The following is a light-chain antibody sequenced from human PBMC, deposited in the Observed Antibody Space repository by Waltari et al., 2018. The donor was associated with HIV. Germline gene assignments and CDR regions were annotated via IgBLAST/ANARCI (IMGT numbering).Light chain of an antibody. Sequence: FLFLQPHSVSTSPEKTLTISCTRSSGRIVSNYAQWYQQRPGSATTTVIYEAKYRPSGVPDRFSGSIDSSSNSASLTISGRQTEDEADYYCQSYDSTTWVFGGPTKLTV. CDR2: EAK. CDR1: SGRIVSNY. V-gene: IGLV6-57*04. CDR3: QSYDSTTWV. J-gene: IGLJ3*02.